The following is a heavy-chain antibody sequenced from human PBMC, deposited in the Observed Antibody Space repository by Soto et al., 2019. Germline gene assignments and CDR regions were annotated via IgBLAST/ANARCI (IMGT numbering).Heavy chain of an antibody. V-gene: IGHV1-3*01. J-gene: IGHJ4*02. D-gene: IGHD6-19*01. CDR2: INAGNGNT. CDR1: GYTFTSYA. Sequence: QVQLVQSGAEVKKPGASVKVSCKASGYTFTSYAMHWVRQAPGQSLEWMGWINAGNGNTKYSQKFQGRVTITRDTSASTAYMELSSLRSEDTAVYYCARGGSEWLVRYYFDYWGQGTLVTVSS. CDR3: ARGGSEWLVRYYFDY.